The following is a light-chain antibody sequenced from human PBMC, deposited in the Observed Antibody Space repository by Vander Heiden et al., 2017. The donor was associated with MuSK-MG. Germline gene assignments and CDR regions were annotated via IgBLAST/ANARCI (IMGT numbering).Light chain of an antibody. CDR3: QQLNSYPFT. J-gene: IGKJ4*01. CDR1: QGISSY. CDR2: AAS. Sequence: DLQLTQSPSFLSASVGDRVTITCRASQGISSYLAWYQQKPGKAPKLLIYAASTLQSGVPSRFSGSGSGTEFTLTISSLQPEDFATYYCQQLNSYPFTFGGGTKVEIK. V-gene: IGKV1-9*01.